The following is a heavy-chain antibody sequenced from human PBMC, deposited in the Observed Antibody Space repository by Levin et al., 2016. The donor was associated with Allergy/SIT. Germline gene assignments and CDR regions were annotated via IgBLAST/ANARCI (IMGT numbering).Heavy chain of an antibody. CDR2: IKRISEGGTT. J-gene: IGHJ4*02. CDR1: GFTFSYAW. CDR3: TTRGWSGYGYADY. V-gene: IGHV3-15*01. Sequence: GESLKISCVASGFTFSYAWMNWVRQAPGKGLEWVGQIKRISEGGTTHSAAPVTGRFTISRDDSKNTLYLEMNSLKTEDTAVYYCTTRGWSGYGYADYWGQGTLVTVSS. D-gene: IGHD5-12*01.